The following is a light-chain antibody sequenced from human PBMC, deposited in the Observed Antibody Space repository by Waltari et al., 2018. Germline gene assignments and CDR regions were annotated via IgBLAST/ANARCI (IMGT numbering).Light chain of an antibody. CDR2: GAS. J-gene: IGKJ2*01. CDR3: QQYGSSPYT. Sequence: EIVLTQSPDTLSLSPGERATLSCRASQSVSSDSLACYQQKHGQAPRLLIYGASSRATGIPDRFSGSGSGTDFTLTVSRLEPEDFAVYYCQQYGSSPYTFGQGTKVDIK. CDR1: QSVSSDS. V-gene: IGKV3-20*01.